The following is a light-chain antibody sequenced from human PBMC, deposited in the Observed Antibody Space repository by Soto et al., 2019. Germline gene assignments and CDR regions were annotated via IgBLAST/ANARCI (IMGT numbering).Light chain of an antibody. V-gene: IGLV2-11*01. CDR1: SSDVGGYNY. CDR3: CSYVGSFILV. CDR2: DVS. Sequence: QSVLTQPRSVSGSPGQSVTISCNGTSSDVGGYNYVSWYQQHPGKAPKLMIYDVSKRPSGVPDRFSGSKSGNTASLTISGLQAEDEADYYCCSYVGSFILVFGGGTKLTVL. J-gene: IGLJ2*01.